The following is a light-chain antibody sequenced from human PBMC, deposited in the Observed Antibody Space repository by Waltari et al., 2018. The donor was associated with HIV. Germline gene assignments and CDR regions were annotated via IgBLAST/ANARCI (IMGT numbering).Light chain of an antibody. J-gene: IGLJ2*01. V-gene: IGLV2-14*03. CDR3: ASNRLDYTLI. Sequence: QSALTQPASVSGFLGQSINISCTGISTDSRFYQYVSWYQQYPGKIPRLIIFDINNLPSGVSDHVSGSRAGNSASLTFSGLQSGDEAHYYCASNRLDYTLIFGGGTKLTVL. CDR1: STDSRFYQY. CDR2: DIN.